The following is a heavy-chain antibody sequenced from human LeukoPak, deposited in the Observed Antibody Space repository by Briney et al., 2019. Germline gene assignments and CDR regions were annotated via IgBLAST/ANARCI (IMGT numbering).Heavy chain of an antibody. V-gene: IGHV6-1*01. Sequence: SQTLSLTCVVSGDSVSSKNGAWNWVRQSPWRGLEWLGRTYCSSKLYNDYAESMEGRMTISQDTSKNQYSLHLNSVTPDDTAVYYCARDFGTTGWHTFDYWGQGTLVTVSS. D-gene: IGHD6-19*01. CDR3: ARDFGTTGWHTFDY. CDR1: GDSVSSKNGA. CDR2: TYCSSKLYN. J-gene: IGHJ4*02.